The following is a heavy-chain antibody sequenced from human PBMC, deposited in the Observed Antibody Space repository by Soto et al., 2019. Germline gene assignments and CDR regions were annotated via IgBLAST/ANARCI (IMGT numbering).Heavy chain of an antibody. J-gene: IGHJ4*02. CDR3: ARGRIAAAGTMNYFGS. Sequence: SQTLSLTCAISGDSVSSNSAAWNWIRQSPSRGLEWLGRTYYRSKWYNGYAVSVKRRITINPDTSKNQFSLQLNSVTPEDTAVYYCARGRIAAAGTMNYFGSWGQGTLVTVSS. V-gene: IGHV6-1*01. D-gene: IGHD6-13*01. CDR2: TYYRSKWYN. CDR1: GDSVSSNSAA.